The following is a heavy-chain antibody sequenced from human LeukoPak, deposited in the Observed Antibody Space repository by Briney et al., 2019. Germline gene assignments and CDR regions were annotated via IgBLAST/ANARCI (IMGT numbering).Heavy chain of an antibody. CDR1: GFTLSRYW. D-gene: IGHD3-16*01. CDR2: IKQDGSEK. J-gene: IGHJ4*02. V-gene: IGHV3-7*04. Sequence: PGGSLRLSCAASGFTLSRYWMSWVRQAPGKGLEWVANIKQDGSEKYVDSVKGRFTISRDNAKNSVYLQMNSLRAEDTAVYYCARWGPDYWGQGTLVTVS. CDR3: ARWGPDY.